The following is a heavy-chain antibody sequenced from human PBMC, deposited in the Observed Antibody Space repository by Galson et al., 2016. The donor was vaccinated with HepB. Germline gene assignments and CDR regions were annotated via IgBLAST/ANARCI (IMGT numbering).Heavy chain of an antibody. J-gene: IGHJ6*02. CDR1: GGSISSGGYY. V-gene: IGHV4-39*01. Sequence: ETLSLTCTVSGGSISSGGYYWSWIRQHPGKGLEWIASSYYSGSTYYNPSLKSRVTISVDTSKNQFSLKLSSVTAADTAVYYCARRSITTMHVWGQGTTVTVSS. CDR2: SYYSGST. CDR3: ARRSITTMHV. D-gene: IGHD3-22*01.